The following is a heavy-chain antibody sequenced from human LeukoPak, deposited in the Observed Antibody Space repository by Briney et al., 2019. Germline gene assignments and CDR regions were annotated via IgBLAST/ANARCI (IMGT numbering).Heavy chain of an antibody. J-gene: IGHJ6*03. V-gene: IGHV3-11*04. Sequence: PGGSLRLSCAASGFTFSDYYMSWIRQAPGKGLEWVSYISSSGSTIYYADSVKGRFTISRDNAKNSLYLQMDGLRAEDTAVYYCARLWENYYMDVWGKGTTVTVSS. D-gene: IGHD1-26*01. CDR2: ISSSGSTI. CDR3: ARLWENYYMDV. CDR1: GFTFSDYY.